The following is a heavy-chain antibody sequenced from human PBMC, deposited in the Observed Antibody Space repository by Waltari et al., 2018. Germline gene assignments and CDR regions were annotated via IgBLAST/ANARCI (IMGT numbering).Heavy chain of an antibody. V-gene: IGHV1-2*02. CDR3: ARDIYDFWSGYYDAFDI. CDR1: GGTFSSYA. J-gene: IGHJ3*02. D-gene: IGHD3-3*01. CDR2: IIPNSGGT. Sequence: QVQLVQSGAEVKKPGSSVKVSCKASGGTFSSYAISWVRQAPGQGLEWMGGIIPNSGGTNYAQKFQGRVTMTRDTSISTAYMELSRLRSDDTAVYYCARDIYDFWSGYYDAFDIWGQGTMVTVSS.